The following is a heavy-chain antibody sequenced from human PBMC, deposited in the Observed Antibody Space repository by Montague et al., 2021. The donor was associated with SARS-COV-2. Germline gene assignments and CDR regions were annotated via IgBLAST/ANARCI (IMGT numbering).Heavy chain of an antibody. CDR3: AREGILWFGDLAHYYYGMDV. CDR2: IYYSGST. CDR1: GGSISSYY. Sequence: SETLSLTCTVSGGSISSYYWSWIRQPPGKGLEWIGYIYYSGSTNYNPSLKSRVTISVDTSKNQFSLKLSSVTAADTAVDYCAREGILWFGDLAHYYYGMDVWGQGTTVTVSS. D-gene: IGHD3-10*01. J-gene: IGHJ6*02. V-gene: IGHV4-59*01.